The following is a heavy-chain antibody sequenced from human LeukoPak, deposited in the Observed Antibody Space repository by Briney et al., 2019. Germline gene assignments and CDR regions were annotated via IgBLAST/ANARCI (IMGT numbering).Heavy chain of an antibody. Sequence: SETLSSTGTVPGESINAYYWDWIGQRAGKGWEWIGHIYQSGSTNHNPPLKRRVTMSLDTSKNQFSLKLRSVTAADEAVYFCARSFLEYMDVWGKGTTVTVSS. D-gene: IGHD3-3*01. CDR3: ARSFLEYMDV. J-gene: IGHJ6*04. V-gene: IGHV4-4*07. CDR2: IYQSGST. CDR1: GESINAYY.